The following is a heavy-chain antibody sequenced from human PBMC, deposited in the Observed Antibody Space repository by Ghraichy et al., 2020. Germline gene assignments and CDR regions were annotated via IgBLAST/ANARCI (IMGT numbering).Heavy chain of an antibody. D-gene: IGHD7-27*01. CDR1: GGSFSGYY. CDR2: INHSGST. Sequence: GSLRLSCAVYGGSFSGYYWSWIRQPPGKGLEWIGEINHSGSTNYNPSLKSRVTISVDTSKNQFSLKLSSVTAADTAVYYCARQGTGDHWFDPWGQGTLVTVSS. CDR3: ARQGTGDHWFDP. J-gene: IGHJ5*02. V-gene: IGHV4-34*01.